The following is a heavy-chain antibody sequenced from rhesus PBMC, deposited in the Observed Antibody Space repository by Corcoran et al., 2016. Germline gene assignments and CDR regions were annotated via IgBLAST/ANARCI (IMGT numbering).Heavy chain of an antibody. CDR1: GGSISSGYYY. CDR3: ARDRNGWNNVSY. J-gene: IGHJ4*01. D-gene: IGHD1-20*01. V-gene: IGHV4-122*02. Sequence: QVQLQESGPGLVKPSETLSLTCAVSGGSISSGYYYWTWIRQPPGKGLEWIGSITYRGSTSYNPSLKSRVTISRDTSKNQFSLKLSSVTAADTAVYYCARDRNGWNNVSYWGQGVLVTVSS. CDR2: ITYRGST.